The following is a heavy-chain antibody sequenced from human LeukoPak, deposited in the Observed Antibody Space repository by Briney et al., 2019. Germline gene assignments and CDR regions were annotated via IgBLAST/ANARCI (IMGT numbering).Heavy chain of an antibody. CDR1: GGSFSGYY. J-gene: IGHJ4*02. CDR2: INHSGGT. CDR3: ARTVAGI. Sequence: SETLSLTCAVYGGSFSGYYWSWIRQPPGKGLEWIGKINHSGGTNYNPSLKSRVTISVDTSKNQFSLKLSSVTAADTAVYYCARTVAGIWGQGTLVTVSS. D-gene: IGHD6-19*01. V-gene: IGHV4-34*01.